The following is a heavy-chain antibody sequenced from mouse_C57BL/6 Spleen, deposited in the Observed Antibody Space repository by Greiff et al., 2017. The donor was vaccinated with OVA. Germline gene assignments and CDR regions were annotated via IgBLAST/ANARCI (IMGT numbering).Heavy chain of an antibody. D-gene: IGHD2-2*01. CDR3: AGGVTTQFAY. CDR1: GYAFSSYW. CDR2: IYPGDGDT. V-gene: IGHV1-80*01. J-gene: IGHJ3*01. Sequence: VQLQQSGAELVKPGASVKISCKASGYAFSSYWMNWVKQRPGKGLAWIGQIYPGDGDTNYNGKFKGKATLTADTSSSTAYMQLSSLTSEDSAVYFCAGGVTTQFAYWGQGTLVTVSA.